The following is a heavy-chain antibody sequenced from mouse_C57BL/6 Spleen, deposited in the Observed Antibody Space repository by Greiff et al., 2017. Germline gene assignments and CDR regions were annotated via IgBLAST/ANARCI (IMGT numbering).Heavy chain of an antibody. CDR1: GYAFSSYW. CDR2: IYPGDGDP. V-gene: IGHV1-80*01. J-gene: IGHJ1*03. CDR3: ARHYYGSSYRYFDV. Sequence: QVQLQQSGAELVKPGASVKISCKASGYAFSSYWMNWVKQRPGKGLEWIGQIYPGDGDPNYNGKFKGKATLTADKSSSTAYMQLSSLTSEDSAVYFCARHYYGSSYRYFDVWGTGTTVTVSS. D-gene: IGHD1-1*01.